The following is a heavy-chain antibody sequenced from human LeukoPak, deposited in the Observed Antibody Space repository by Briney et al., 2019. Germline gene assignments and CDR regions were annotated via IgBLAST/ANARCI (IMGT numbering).Heavy chain of an antibody. J-gene: IGHJ4*02. CDR1: GYTFTAYY. Sequence: ASVKVSCKASGYTFTAYYMHWVRQALGKGLEGMGWISAYNGNTNYAQKLQGRVTMTTDTSTSTAYMELRSLRSDDTAVYYCARDGQWRDFDYWGQGALVTVSS. CDR2: ISAYNGNT. CDR3: ARDGQWRDFDY. D-gene: IGHD6-19*01. V-gene: IGHV1-18*04.